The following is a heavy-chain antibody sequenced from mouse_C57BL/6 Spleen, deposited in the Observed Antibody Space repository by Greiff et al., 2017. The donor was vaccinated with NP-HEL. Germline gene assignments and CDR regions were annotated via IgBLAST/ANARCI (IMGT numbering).Heavy chain of an antibody. J-gene: IGHJ2*01. Sequence: QVHVKQPGAELVMPGASVKLSCKASGYTFTSYWMHWVKQRPGPGLEWIGEIVPSDSYTNYNQKFKGKSTLTVNKSSSTAYMELSSRTAEDSAVYDWARGSIYFDYWGQGTTLTVSS. CDR2: IVPSDSYT. CDR3: ARGSIYFDY. D-gene: IGHD1-1*01. CDR1: GYTFTSYW. V-gene: IGHV1-69*01.